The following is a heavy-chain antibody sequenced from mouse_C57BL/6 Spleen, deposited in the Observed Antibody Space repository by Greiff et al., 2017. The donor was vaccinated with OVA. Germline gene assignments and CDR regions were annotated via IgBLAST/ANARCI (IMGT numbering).Heavy chain of an antibody. CDR3: ARSFYDGYYVGYCDD. Sequence: VQLQQSVAELVRPGASVKLSCTASGFNIKNTYMHWVKQRPEQGLEWIGRIDPANGNTKYAPKFQGKATITADTSSNTAYLQPSSLTSEDTAIYYGARSFYDGYYVGYCDDWGQGTTLTVSS. CDR1: GFNIKNTY. J-gene: IGHJ2*01. V-gene: IGHV14-3*01. D-gene: IGHD2-3*01. CDR2: IDPANGNT.